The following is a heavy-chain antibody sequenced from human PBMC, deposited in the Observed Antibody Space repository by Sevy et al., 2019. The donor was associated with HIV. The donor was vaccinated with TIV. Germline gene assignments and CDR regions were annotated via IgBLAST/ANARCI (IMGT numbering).Heavy chain of an antibody. Sequence: ASVKVSCKASGYTFTGYYLQWVRQAPGQGLEWMGWINPNSGGTNYAPKFQGRVTMTRETSISTAYMELSRLRSDVTAVYYCTRSAEEAKNFYCGGDCYSDYWGQGTLVTVSS. CDR3: TRSAEEAKNFYCGGDCYSDY. J-gene: IGHJ4*02. V-gene: IGHV1-2*02. D-gene: IGHD2-21*02. CDR1: GYTFTGYY. CDR2: INPNSGGT.